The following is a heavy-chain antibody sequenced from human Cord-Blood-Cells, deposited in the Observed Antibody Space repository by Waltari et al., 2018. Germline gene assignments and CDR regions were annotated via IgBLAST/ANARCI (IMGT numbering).Heavy chain of an antibody. V-gene: IGHV4-34*01. D-gene: IGHD6-13*01. J-gene: IGHJ3*02. CDR1: GGSFSGYY. CDR2: IDHSGST. Sequence: QVQLQQWGAGLLKPSETLSLTCAVYGGSFSGYYWSWIRQPPGKGLGWVGEIDHSGSTNHNPSRKSRVTISVDTSKNQFSLKLSSVTAADTAVYYCARVQPNSSSWYGDAFDIWGQGTMVTVSS. CDR3: ARVQPNSSSWYGDAFDI.